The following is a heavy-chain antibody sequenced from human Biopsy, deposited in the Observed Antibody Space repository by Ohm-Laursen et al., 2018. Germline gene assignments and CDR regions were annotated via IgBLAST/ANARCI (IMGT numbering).Heavy chain of an antibody. CDR1: GFSFGDFY. CDR3: ARDPGPGGIRAYYFDS. J-gene: IGHJ4*02. V-gene: IGHV3-11*01. D-gene: IGHD1-14*01. Sequence: SLRLSCTASGFSFGDFYMSWIRQAPGKGLEWIAYISSSGGITYYADSVKGQFAISRDNTQNAFHLQMSGLTAEDTATYFCARDPGPGGIRAYYFDSWGQGTLVTVSS. CDR2: ISSSGGIT.